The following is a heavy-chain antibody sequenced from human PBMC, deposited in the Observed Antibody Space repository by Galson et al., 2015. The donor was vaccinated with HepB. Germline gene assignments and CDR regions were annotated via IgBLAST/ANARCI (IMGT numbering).Heavy chain of an antibody. J-gene: IGHJ4*02. CDR3: ARDGEDTAMVSPIDY. CDR2: ISYDGSNK. D-gene: IGHD5-18*01. V-gene: IGHV3-30*04. Sequence: SLRLSCAASGFTFSSYAMHWVRQAPGKGLEWVAVISYDGSNKYYADSVKGRFTISRDNSKNTLYLQMNSLRAEDTAVYYCARDGEDTAMVSPIDYWGQGTLVTVSS. CDR1: GFTFSSYA.